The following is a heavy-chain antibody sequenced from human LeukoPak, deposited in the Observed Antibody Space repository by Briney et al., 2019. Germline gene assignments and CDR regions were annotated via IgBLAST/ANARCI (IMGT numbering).Heavy chain of an antibody. J-gene: IGHJ4*02. Sequence: GNSLRLSCAASGFTVSTSVMHWVRQAPGKGLEWVAVISYDGSNKYYADSVKGRFTISRDNSKNTLYLQMNSLRAEDTAVYYCAREDAFDYWGQGTLVTVSS. CDR2: ISYDGSNK. V-gene: IGHV3-30-3*01. CDR1: GFTVSTSV. CDR3: AREDAFDY.